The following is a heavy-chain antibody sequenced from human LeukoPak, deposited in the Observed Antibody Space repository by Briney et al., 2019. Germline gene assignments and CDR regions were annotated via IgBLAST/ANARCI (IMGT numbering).Heavy chain of an antibody. J-gene: IGHJ3*02. V-gene: IGHV4-59*01. CDR3: ARHGYSYGGDAFDI. D-gene: IGHD5-18*01. CDR2: IYYSGST. Sequence: SETLSLTCTVSGGSISSYCWSWIRQPPGKGLEWIGYIYYSGSTNYNPSLKSRVTISVDTSKNQFSLKLSSVTAADTAVYYCARHGYSYGGDAFDIWGQGTMVTVSS. CDR1: GGSISSYC.